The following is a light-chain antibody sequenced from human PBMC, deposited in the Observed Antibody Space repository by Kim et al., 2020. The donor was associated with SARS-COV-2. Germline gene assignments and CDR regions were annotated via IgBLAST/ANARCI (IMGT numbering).Light chain of an antibody. CDR3: AAWDDSLSGPVV. CDR1: SSNIGSNY. V-gene: IGLV1-47*01. CDR2: MNN. J-gene: IGLJ2*01. Sequence: ELTQPPSASGTPGQRVTISCSGSSSNIGSNYVYWYQQLTGTAPKLLIYMNNQRPSGVPDRFSGSKSGTSASLAISGLRSEDEADYYCAAWDDSLSGPVVFGGGTQLTVL.